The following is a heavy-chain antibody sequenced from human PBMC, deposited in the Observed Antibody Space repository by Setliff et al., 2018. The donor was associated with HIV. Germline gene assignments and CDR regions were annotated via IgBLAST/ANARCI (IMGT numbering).Heavy chain of an antibody. Sequence: ASVKVSCKASGFTFIGYYLHWVRQAPGQGPEWMGWISPKKGGTNYAQKFQGRVTMTRDTSISTAYMELSSLRSDDTAVYYCAKGVQVATGYFDYWGQGALVTVSS. D-gene: IGHD5-12*01. J-gene: IGHJ4*02. V-gene: IGHV1-2*02. CDR3: AKGVQVATGYFDY. CDR1: GFTFIGYY. CDR2: ISPKKGGT.